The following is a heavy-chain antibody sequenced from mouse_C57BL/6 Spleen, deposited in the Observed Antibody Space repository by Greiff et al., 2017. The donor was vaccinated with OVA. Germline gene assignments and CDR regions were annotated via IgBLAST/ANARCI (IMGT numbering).Heavy chain of an antibody. Sequence: QVQLQQSGAELVRPGASVTLSCKASGYTFTDYEMHWVKQTPVHGLEWIGAIDPETGGTAYNQKFKGKAILTADKSSSTAYMELRSLTSEDSAVYYCTRSDYGSSSYAMDYWGQGTSVTVSS. CDR1: GYTFTDYE. V-gene: IGHV1-15*01. D-gene: IGHD1-1*01. CDR3: TRSDYGSSSYAMDY. CDR2: IDPETGGT. J-gene: IGHJ4*01.